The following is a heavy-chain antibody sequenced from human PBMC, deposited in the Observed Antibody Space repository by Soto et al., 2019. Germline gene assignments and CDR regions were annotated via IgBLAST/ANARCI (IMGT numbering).Heavy chain of an antibody. CDR2: ISFDSRDK. D-gene: IGHD2-21*02. CDR3: ARVCGGDCGNAFDV. J-gene: IGHJ3*01. V-gene: IGHV3-33*05. CDR1: GFTFSAYG. Sequence: QVQLVESGGGVVQPGRSLRLSCAASGFTFSAYGIHWVRQAPGKGLEWVATISFDSRDKWYVDSMNGRLTISRENSRNTVYLQMDSLRAEHTAVYHWARVCGGDCGNAFDVWGQGTVVAVSP.